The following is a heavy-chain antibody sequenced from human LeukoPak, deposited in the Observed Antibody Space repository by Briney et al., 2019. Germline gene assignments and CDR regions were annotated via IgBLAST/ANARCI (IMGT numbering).Heavy chain of an antibody. CDR1: GYTFTSYG. D-gene: IGHD2-2*01. CDR2: ISAYNGNT. CDR3: ARDYLGYCSSTSCYEVDY. Sequence: ASVKVSCKASGYTFTSYGISWVRQAPGQGLEWMGWISAYNGNTNYAQKLQGRVTMTTDTSTSTAYMELRSLRSDDTAVYYCARDYLGYCSSTSCYEVDYWGQGTLVTVSS. J-gene: IGHJ4*02. V-gene: IGHV1-18*01.